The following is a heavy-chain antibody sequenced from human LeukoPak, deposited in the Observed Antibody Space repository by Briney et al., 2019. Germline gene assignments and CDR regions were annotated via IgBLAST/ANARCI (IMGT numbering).Heavy chain of an antibody. CDR3: AKLAKYFYGSETYYFFEH. D-gene: IGHD3-10*01. Sequence: GGSLRLSCAASGFTFSSYWMSWVRQAPGKGLEWVANIKQDGSEKYYVDSVKGRFTTSRDNAKNSLYLQMNSLRVDDTAVYYCAKLAKYFYGSETYYFFEHWGQGIPVTASS. V-gene: IGHV3-7*01. CDR2: IKQDGSEK. CDR1: GFTFSSYW. J-gene: IGHJ4*02.